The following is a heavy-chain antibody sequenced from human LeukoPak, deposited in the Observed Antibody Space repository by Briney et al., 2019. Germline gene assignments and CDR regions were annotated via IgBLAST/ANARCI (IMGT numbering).Heavy chain of an antibody. CDR3: ARVTNYYDSGSGYARSRPYYFDY. J-gene: IGHJ4*02. CDR2: IYYSGST. D-gene: IGHD3-22*01. CDR1: GGSISTYF. V-gene: IGHV4-59*01. Sequence: PSETLSLTCTVSGGSISTYFWSWIRQPPGKGLEWIGYIYYSGSTKYSPSLRSRVTISVDTSKNQFSLKLSSVTAADTAVYYCARVTNYYDSGSGYARSRPYYFDYWGQGTLVTVSS.